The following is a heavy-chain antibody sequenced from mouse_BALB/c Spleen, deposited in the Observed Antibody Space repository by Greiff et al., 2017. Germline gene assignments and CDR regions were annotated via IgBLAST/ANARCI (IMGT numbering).Heavy chain of an antibody. J-gene: IGHJ2*01. CDR1: GYTFTNYW. Sequence: QVQLKESGAELVRPGTSVKISCKASGYTFTNYWLGWVKQRPGHGLEWIGDIYPGGGYTNYNEKFKGKATLTADTSSSTAYMQLSSLTSEDSAVYFCARSNCYFDYWGQGTPLTVSS. V-gene: IGHV1-63*02. D-gene: IGHD4-1*01. CDR2: IYPGGGYT. CDR3: ARSNCYFDY.